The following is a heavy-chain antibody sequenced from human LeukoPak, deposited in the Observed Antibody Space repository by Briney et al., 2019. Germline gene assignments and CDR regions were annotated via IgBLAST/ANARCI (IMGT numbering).Heavy chain of an antibody. V-gene: IGHV1-46*01. J-gene: IGHJ4*02. CDR3: ARGGDSSGWYQWGDDY. CDR1: GYTFTSYY. D-gene: IGHD6-19*01. CDR2: INPSGGST. Sequence: GASVKVSCKASGYTFTSYYMHWVRQAPGQGREGMGIINPSGGSTSYAQKFQGRVTMTRDTSTSTVYMELSSLRSEDTAVYYCARGGDSSGWYQWGDDYWGQGTLVTVSS.